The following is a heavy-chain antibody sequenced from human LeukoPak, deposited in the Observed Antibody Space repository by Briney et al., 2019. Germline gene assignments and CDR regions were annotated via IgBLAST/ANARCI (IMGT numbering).Heavy chain of an antibody. V-gene: IGHV6-1*01. CDR1: GDSVSSDSAG. CDR2: TYYRSKWYT. CDR3: TRTRDYAMDV. Sequence: SQTLSLTCAISGDSVSSDSAGWNWIRQSPSRGLEWLGKTYYRSKWYTEYALSVKSRVSINPDTSKNQFSLQLNPVTPEDTAVYYCTRTRDYAMDVWGQGTTVTVSS. J-gene: IGHJ6*02.